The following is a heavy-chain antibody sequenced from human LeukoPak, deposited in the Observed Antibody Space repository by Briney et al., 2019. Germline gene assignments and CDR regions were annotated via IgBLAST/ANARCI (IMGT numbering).Heavy chain of an antibody. CDR2: ISSSSTI. J-gene: IGHJ4*02. CDR1: GFTFSSYS. Sequence: GGSLRLSCAASGFTFSSYSMNWVRQAPGKGLEWVSYISSSSTIYYADSVKGRFTISRDNAKNSLYLQMNSLRAEDTAVYYCARRGPGIAVAGTGFDYWGQGTLVTVSS. V-gene: IGHV3-48*04. D-gene: IGHD6-19*01. CDR3: ARRGPGIAVAGTGFDY.